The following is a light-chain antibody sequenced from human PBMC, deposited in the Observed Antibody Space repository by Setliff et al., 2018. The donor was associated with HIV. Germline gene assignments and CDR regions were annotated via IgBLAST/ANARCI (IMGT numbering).Light chain of an antibody. Sequence: QSALTQPRSVSGSLGQSVTISCTGTSVGNYNYVSWYQQQPGKAPKLMIYDVTRRPSGVPDRFSGSRSGNTASLTISGLQADDEAYYYCCSYAARQTSYVFGTGTKV. CDR2: DVT. CDR1: SVGNYNY. CDR3: CSYAARQTSYV. V-gene: IGLV2-11*01. J-gene: IGLJ1*01.